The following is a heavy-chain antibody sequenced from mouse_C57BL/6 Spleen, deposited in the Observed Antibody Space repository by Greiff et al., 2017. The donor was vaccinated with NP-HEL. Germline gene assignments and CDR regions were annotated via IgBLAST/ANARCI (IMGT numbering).Heavy chain of an antibody. D-gene: IGHD3-2*02. Sequence: VQLQQSGAELVKPGASVKISCKASGYAFSSYWMNWVKQRPGKGLEWIGQIYPGDGDTNYNGKFKGKATLTADKSSSTAYMQLSSLTSEDSAVYFCARCEGSSGYVGFAYWGQGTLVTVSA. CDR1: GYAFSSYW. CDR3: ARCEGSSGYVGFAY. CDR2: IYPGDGDT. V-gene: IGHV1-80*01. J-gene: IGHJ3*01.